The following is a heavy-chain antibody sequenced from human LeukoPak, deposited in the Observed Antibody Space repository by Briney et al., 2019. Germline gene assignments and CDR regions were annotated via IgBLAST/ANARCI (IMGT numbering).Heavy chain of an antibody. Sequence: GGSLRLSCAASGFTFSSYSVNWVRQAPGKGLEWVSYISSSSSIIYYADSARGRFTISRDNAKNSLYLQTNSLRAEDTAVYYCARSYSGSYYGYYYWGQGTLVTVSS. D-gene: IGHD1-26*01. J-gene: IGHJ4*02. CDR1: GFTFSSYS. CDR3: ARSYSGSYYGYYY. CDR2: ISSSSSII. V-gene: IGHV3-48*04.